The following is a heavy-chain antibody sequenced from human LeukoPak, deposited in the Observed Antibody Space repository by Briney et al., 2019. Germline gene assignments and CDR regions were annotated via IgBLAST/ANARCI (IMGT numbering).Heavy chain of an antibody. CDR1: GGSISSYY. CDR3: ARGSGYPYYFDY. J-gene: IGHJ4*02. V-gene: IGHV4-59*01. CDR2: IYYSGST. Sequence: TSETLSLTCTVSGGSISSYYWTWIRQPPGKGLEWIGCIYYSGSTNYNPSLKSRVTISVDTSKNQFSLKLSSVTAADTAVYYCARGSGYPYYFDYWGQGTLVTVSS. D-gene: IGHD3-22*01.